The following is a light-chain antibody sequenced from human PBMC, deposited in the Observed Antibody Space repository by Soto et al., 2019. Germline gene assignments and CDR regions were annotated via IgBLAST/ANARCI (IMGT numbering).Light chain of an antibody. CDR2: EVS. CDR3: SSYTSSSIDYV. V-gene: IGLV2-14*01. Sequence: QSALTQPASVSGSPGQSITISCTGTSSDVGGYNYVSWYQQHPGKAPKLMIYEVSNRPSGVSNRFSGSKSGNTASLTISGLRAEDEGDYSCSSYTSSSIDYVSGTGTKLTVL. J-gene: IGLJ1*01. CDR1: SSDVGGYNY.